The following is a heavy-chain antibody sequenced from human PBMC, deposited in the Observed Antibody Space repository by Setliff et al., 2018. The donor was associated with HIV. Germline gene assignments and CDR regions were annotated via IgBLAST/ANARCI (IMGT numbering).Heavy chain of an antibody. CDR1: GYTFTSYG. CDR3: ARGRNYDSSGYGDYYYYMDV. D-gene: IGHD3-22*01. Sequence: ASVKVSCKASGYTFTSYGISWVRQAPGQGLEWMGWVSPHGGYTSYAKKFQGRITMTTDTSIATAYMQLSSLRSDDTAVYYCARGRNYDSSGYGDYYYYMDVWGKGTTVTVSS. V-gene: IGHV1-18*01. CDR2: VSPHGGYT. J-gene: IGHJ6*03.